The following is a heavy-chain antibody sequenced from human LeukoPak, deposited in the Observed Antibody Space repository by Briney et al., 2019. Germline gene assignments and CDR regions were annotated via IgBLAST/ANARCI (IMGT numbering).Heavy chain of an antibody. CDR1: GGTLSNYA. J-gene: IGHJ4*02. D-gene: IGHD3-10*01. V-gene: IGHV1-69*11. CDR3: AGESFSRRAGITMVRGVIAY. CDR2: IIPILDTT. Sequence: SVKVSCKASGGTLSNYAINWVRQAPGQGLEWMGRIIPILDTTNYAQKFQGRVTIITDESTSTAYMELITLRSGDTAVYYCAGESFSRRAGITMVRGVIAYWGQGTLVTVSS.